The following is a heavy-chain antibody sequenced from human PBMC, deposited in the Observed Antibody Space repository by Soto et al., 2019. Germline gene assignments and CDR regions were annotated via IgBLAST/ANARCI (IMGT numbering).Heavy chain of an antibody. CDR2: ISHDGTDK. Sequence: GGSLRLSSAASGFNFSRYTMRWVRQTPGKGLERLAVISHDGTDKYDADAVKGRLTISTDKSKYTLYLQMNSLRREDTSLYHCAREYSFAGVVSGYWGQGFLETVSS. CDR3: AREYSFAGVVSGY. J-gene: IGHJ4*02. CDR1: GFNFSRYT. D-gene: IGHD3-3*01. V-gene: IGHV3-30*04.